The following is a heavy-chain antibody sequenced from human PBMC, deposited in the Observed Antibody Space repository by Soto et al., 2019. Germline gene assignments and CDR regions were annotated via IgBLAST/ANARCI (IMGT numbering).Heavy chain of an antibody. J-gene: IGHJ3*02. CDR1: GYTFTSYG. CDR3: ARERGAYSDYDLTAXDI. Sequence: ASVKVSCKASGYTFTSYGISWVRQAPGQGLEWMGWISAYNGNTYYAQKLQGRVTMTTDTSTSTAYMELRSLRSDDTAVYYCARERGAYSDYDLTAXDIWGQRTMVTV. CDR2: ISAYNGNT. D-gene: IGHD5-12*01. V-gene: IGHV1-18*01.